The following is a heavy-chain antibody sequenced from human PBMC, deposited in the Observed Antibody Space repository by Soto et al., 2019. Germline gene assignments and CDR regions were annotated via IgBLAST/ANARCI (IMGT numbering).Heavy chain of an antibody. CDR3: ARELYSTVRFDP. CDR1: GYTFTSYD. V-gene: IGHV1-8*01. Sequence: QVQLVRSGAEVKKPGASVKVSCKASGYTFTSYDINWVRQATGQGLEWMGWMNPNSGNTGYAQKFQGRVTMTRNTSISTAYMELSSPRSDDTAVYYCARELYSTVRFDPWGQGTLVTVSS. CDR2: MNPNSGNT. D-gene: IGHD6-13*01. J-gene: IGHJ5*02.